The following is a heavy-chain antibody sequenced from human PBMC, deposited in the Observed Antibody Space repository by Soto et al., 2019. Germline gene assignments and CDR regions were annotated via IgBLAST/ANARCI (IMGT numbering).Heavy chain of an antibody. CDR1: GDNVSGKSAA. V-gene: IGHV6-1*01. CDR3: ARLAPGGSGGGGDY. CDR2: AYYRSKWYN. Sequence: SQTLSLTCAISGDNVSGKSAAWDCISHSPSRGLEWLGRAYYRSKWYNDYALSVKSRITINPDTSKNQFSLQLNSVTPEDTAVYYCARLAPGGSGGGGDYWGQGTPVTVSS. D-gene: IGHD6-25*01. J-gene: IGHJ4*02.